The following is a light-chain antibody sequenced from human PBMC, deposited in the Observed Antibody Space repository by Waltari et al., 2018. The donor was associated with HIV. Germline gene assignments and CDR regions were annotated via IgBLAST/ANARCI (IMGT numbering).Light chain of an antibody. CDR1: QSIGTS. J-gene: IGKJ2*01. Sequence: DIQMTQSPSALSASVGDTVTITCRASQSIGTSLNWYQQKPGKAPRLLIYAASRLQSWVPSRFRGGGSGTDLTLTISSLEPEDFATYFCQQSFTVPYTFGLGTKVDVK. CDR3: QQSFTVPYT. CDR2: AAS. V-gene: IGKV1-39*01.